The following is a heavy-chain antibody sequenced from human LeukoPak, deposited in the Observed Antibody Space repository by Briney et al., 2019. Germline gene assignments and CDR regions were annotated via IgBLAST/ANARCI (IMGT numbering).Heavy chain of an antibody. CDR2: ISSSSSYI. J-gene: IGHJ3*02. CDR1: GGSISSYY. V-gene: IGHV3-21*01. Sequence: ETLSLTCTVSGGSISSYYWNWVRQAPGKGLEWVSSISSSSSYIYYADSVKGRFTISRDNAKNSLYLQMNSLRAEDTAVYYCARDQTVGALDAFDIWGQGTMVTVSS. CDR3: ARDQTVGALDAFDI. D-gene: IGHD4-23*01.